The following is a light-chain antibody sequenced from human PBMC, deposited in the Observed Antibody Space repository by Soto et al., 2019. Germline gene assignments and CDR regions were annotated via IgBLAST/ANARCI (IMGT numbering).Light chain of an antibody. J-gene: IGLJ1*01. V-gene: IGLV2-23*01. CDR3: CSYAGSSTYV. CDR2: ETD. CDR1: RSDVGSFNL. Sequence: QSVLTQPASVTGPPGQSITISCTGTRSDVGSFNLVSWYQQHPGKAPKLMIYETDKRPSGVSNRFSGSKSGNTASLTISGLQAEDEADYYCCSYAGSSTYVFGAGTKVTVL.